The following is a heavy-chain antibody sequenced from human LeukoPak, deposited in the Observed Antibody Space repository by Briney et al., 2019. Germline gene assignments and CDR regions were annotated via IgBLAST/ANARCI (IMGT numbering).Heavy chain of an antibody. CDR3: AREEVEMATIGAFDI. CDR2: IIPIFGTA. V-gene: IGHV1-69*05. J-gene: IGHJ3*02. CDR1: GGTFSSYA. D-gene: IGHD5-24*01. Sequence: SVKVSCKASGGTFSSYAISWVRQAPGQGLEWMGRIIPIFGTANYAQKFQGRVTITTDESTSTAYMELSSLSSEDTAVYYCAREEVEMATIGAFDIWGQGTMVTVSS.